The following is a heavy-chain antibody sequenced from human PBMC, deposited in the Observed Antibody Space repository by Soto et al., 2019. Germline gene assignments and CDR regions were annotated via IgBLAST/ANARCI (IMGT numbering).Heavy chain of an antibody. CDR3: AITYCRDNSCFRDFDF. J-gene: IGHJ4*02. CDR2: FIPVLDMA. D-gene: IGHD2-21*01. V-gene: IGHV1-69*02. Sequence: QVQVVQSGAEVKKPESSVKVSCKPSGGTFTTYTINWVRQAPGRGVEWMGRFIPVLDMANYAQEFQGRVAITADTSTMTAYLELSRLTSDDSAVYYCAITYCRDNSCFRDFDFWGPGTRVTVSS. CDR1: GGTFTTYT.